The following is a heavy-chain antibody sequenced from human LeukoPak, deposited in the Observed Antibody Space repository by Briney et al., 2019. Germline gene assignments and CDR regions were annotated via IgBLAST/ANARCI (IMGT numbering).Heavy chain of an antibody. CDR3: ARDLPFDY. CDR1: GFTFSSYE. V-gene: IGHV3-48*03. J-gene: IGHJ4*02. CDR2: ISSSGSTI. Sequence: QPGGSLRLSCAASGFTFSSYEMNWVRQAPGKGLEWVSYISSSGSTIYYADSVKGRFTISRDNAKNLVYLQMNSLRDEDTAVYYCARDLPFDYWGQGTPVIVSS.